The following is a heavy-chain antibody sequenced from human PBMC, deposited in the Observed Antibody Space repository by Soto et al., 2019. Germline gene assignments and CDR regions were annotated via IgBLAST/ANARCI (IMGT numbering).Heavy chain of an antibody. CDR3: AKAKNDYNWDNRPPFDY. CDR1: GFTLRNYA. Sequence: EVQLLESGGGVVQPGGSPRLSCEASGFTLRNYAMTWIRQAPGKGLDWVSLISANDVGTYYAESVKTRFTISTDQSRNTVYRQMDSLRADDTAIYYCAKAKNDYNWDNRPPFDYWGQGTLVTVSS. D-gene: IGHD1-20*01. CDR2: ISANDVGT. J-gene: IGHJ4*02. V-gene: IGHV3-23*01.